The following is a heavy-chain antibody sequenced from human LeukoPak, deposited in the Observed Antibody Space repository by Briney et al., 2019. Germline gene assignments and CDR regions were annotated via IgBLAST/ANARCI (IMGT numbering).Heavy chain of an antibody. Sequence: GGSLRLSCAASGFTFSGSAMHWVRQASGKGLEWVGRIRSEGNSYATACAASVKGRLTISRDDSKNTAYLQMNSLKTEDTAVYYCLSWIAVAGTEPYPHYWGQGTLVTVSS. V-gene: IGHV3-73*01. CDR3: LSWIAVAGTEPYPHY. CDR2: IRSEGNSYAT. CDR1: GFTFSGSA. D-gene: IGHD6-19*01. J-gene: IGHJ4*02.